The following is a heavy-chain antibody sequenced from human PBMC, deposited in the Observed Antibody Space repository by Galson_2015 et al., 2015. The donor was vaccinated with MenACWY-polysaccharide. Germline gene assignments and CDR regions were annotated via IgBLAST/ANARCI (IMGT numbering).Heavy chain of an antibody. CDR1: GFSFSAYG. CDR3: AKVGPRSSWTMGPDY. V-gene: IGHV3-23*01. J-gene: IGHJ4*02. CDR2: SGSGGGL. D-gene: IGHD6-13*01. Sequence: SLRLSCAASGFSFSAYGMSWVRQAPGRGLEWVSGSGSGGGLYYADSVKGRFTVSRDNSKNTLYQQMNNLRAEDTAVYYCAKVGPRSSWTMGPDYWGQGTLITVSS.